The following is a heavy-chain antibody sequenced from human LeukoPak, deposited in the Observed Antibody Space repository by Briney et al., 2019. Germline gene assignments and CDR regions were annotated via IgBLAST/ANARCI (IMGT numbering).Heavy chain of an antibody. Sequence: ASVKVSCKASGYTFTSYGISWVRQAPGQGLEWMGWISAYNGNTNYAQKLQGRVTMTTDTSTSTAYMELRSLRSDDTAVYYCARDHSTQLWPNPLDYWGQGTLVTVSS. V-gene: IGHV1-18*01. CDR3: ARDHSTQLWPNPLDY. CDR2: ISAYNGNT. J-gene: IGHJ4*02. CDR1: GYTFTSYG. D-gene: IGHD5-18*01.